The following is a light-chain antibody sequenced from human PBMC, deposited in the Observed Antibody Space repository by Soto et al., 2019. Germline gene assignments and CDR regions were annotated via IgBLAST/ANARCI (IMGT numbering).Light chain of an antibody. CDR3: SSYEATNNYV. J-gene: IGLJ1*01. CDR1: SSDVGGYNY. CDR2: EVT. Sequence: QSALTQPPSASGSPGQSVTISCTGTSSDVGGYNYVSWYQQYPGKAPQLIIYEVTKRPSGVPDRFSGSKSGNTASLTVSGLQDEDEADYYCSSYEATNNYVFGSGTKVTV. V-gene: IGLV2-8*01.